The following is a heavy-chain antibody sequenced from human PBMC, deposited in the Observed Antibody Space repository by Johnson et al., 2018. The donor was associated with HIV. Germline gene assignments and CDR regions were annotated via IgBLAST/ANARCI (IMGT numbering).Heavy chain of an antibody. CDR2: ISGSGGST. CDR1: GFSFSDYY. D-gene: IGHD7-27*01. J-gene: IGHJ3*02. Sequence: QMLLVESGGGLVNPGGSLRLSCAASGFSFSDYYMSWIRQAPGKGLEWVSAISGSGGSTGYADSVKGRFTISRDNDKNSLYLQMNSLKTEDKAVYYCARGGEKGAFDIWGQGTVVTVSS. CDR3: ARGGEKGAFDI. V-gene: IGHV3-11*01.